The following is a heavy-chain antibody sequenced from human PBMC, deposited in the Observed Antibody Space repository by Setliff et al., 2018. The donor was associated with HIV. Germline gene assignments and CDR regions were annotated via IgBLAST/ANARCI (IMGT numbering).Heavy chain of an antibody. V-gene: IGHV1-18*01. CDR1: GYTFTSYA. J-gene: IGHJ4*02. CDR2: ISGYNGKT. CDR3: ARVGPFAFDSSGYAEF. D-gene: IGHD3-22*01. Sequence: ASVKVSCKASGYTFTSYAMHWVRQAPGQGLEWMGWISGYNGKTNYAQRLQGRVTVTTDTSTNTAYMDLRGLRSDDTAVYFCARVGPFAFDSSGYAEFWGQGTLVTVSS.